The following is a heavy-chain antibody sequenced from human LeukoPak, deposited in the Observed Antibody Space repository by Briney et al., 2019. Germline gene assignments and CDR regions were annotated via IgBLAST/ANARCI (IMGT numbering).Heavy chain of an antibody. CDR3: AREEYQLLHFDY. V-gene: IGHV1-46*03. Sequence: ASVKVSCKASGYTFTSYGISWVRQAPGQALEWMGIINPSGGSTSYAQKFQGRVTMTRDTSTSTVYMELSSLRSEDTAVYYCAREEYQLLHFDYWGQGALVTVSS. CDR2: INPSGGST. CDR1: GYTFTSYG. J-gene: IGHJ4*02. D-gene: IGHD2-2*01.